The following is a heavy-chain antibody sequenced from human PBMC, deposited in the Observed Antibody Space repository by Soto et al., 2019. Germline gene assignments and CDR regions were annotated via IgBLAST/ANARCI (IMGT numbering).Heavy chain of an antibody. V-gene: IGHV4-59*01. Sequence: QVQLQESGPGLVKPSETLSLTCTVSGGTISRYYWSWIRQPPGKGLEWIGYMYNTGRTVYNPSFKSRVTISVDTSKNQCSLKLNSVTAADTAVYYCARDLWGYCGTDCYPLDVWGQGTTVTVSS. J-gene: IGHJ6*02. CDR2: MYNTGRT. D-gene: IGHD2-21*02. CDR3: ARDLWGYCGTDCYPLDV. CDR1: GGTISRYY.